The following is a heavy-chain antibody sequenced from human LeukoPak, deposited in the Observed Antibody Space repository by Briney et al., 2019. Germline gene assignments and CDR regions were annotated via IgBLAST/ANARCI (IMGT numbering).Heavy chain of an antibody. CDR1: GGTFSSYA. J-gene: IGHJ1*01. CDR2: ITPMFVTA. V-gene: IGHV1-69*13. Sequence: ASVKVSCKASGGTFSSYAINWVRQAPGQGLEWMGGITPMFVTAKYAQKFQGRVTITADESTSTAYMELSSLRSEDTAVYYCARDSSEFRSLIFHWGQGTLVTVSS. CDR3: ARDSSEFRSLIFH. D-gene: IGHD3-9*01.